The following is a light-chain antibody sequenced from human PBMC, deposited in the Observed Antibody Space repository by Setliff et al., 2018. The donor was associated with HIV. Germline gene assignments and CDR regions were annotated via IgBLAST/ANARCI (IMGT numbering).Light chain of an antibody. CDR3: VSWDDSPV. CDR1: HSNIGTNT. CDR2: SDH. V-gene: IGLV1-44*01. J-gene: IGLJ3*02. Sequence: QSVLTQPPSASGTPGQRVTISCSGSHSNIGTNTVTWYQQLPGTAPKLLIYSDHQRPSGVPDRFSASKSGTSASLAISGLQSEDEADYYCVSWDDSPVFGGGTKGTVL.